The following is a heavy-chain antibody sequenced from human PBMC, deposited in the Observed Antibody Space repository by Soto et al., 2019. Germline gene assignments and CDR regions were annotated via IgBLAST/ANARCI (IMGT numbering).Heavy chain of an antibody. CDR3: ARGLRVYYDYVWGLARGGWFDP. D-gene: IGHD3-16*01. V-gene: IGHV1-8*01. Sequence: DSVKVCYKASGYPFTSYDINLVRKATGQGPEWIGWMNPNSGNTGYAQKFQGRVTMTRNTSISTAYMELSSLRSEDTAVYYCARGLRVYYDYVWGLARGGWFDPWGQGTMVTVSS. CDR1: GYPFTSYD. CDR2: MNPNSGNT. J-gene: IGHJ5*02.